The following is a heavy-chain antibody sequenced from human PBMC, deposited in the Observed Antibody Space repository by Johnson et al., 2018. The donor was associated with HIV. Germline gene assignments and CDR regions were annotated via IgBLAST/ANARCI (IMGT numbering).Heavy chain of an antibody. CDR3: AKAQQLVPGGDAFDV. Sequence: VQLVESGGGVVRPGGSLRLSCAASGFTFDDYGMSWVRQAPGKGLEWVSAISGSGGSTYYADSVKGRFTISRDNSKNTLYLQMKSLRDEDTAVYYCAKAQQLVPGGDAFDVWGQGTLVTVSS. CDR2: ISGSGGST. CDR1: GFTFDDYG. J-gene: IGHJ3*01. V-gene: IGHV3-23*04. D-gene: IGHD6-6*01.